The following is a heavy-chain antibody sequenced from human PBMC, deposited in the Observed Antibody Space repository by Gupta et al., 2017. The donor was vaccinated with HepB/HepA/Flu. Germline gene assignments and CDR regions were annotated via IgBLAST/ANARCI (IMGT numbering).Heavy chain of an antibody. CDR3: ARAACYDILTGLSGYFDY. J-gene: IGHJ4*02. CDR2: IWYDGSNK. Sequence: QVQLVESGGGVVQPGRSLRLSCAASGFTFSRYGLHWARQAPGKGLEWVAVIWYDGSNKYYADSVKGRFTISRDNSKNTLYLQMNSLRAEDTAVYYCARAACYDILTGLSGYFDYWGQGTLVTVSS. V-gene: IGHV3-33*01. CDR1: GFTFSRYG. D-gene: IGHD3-9*01.